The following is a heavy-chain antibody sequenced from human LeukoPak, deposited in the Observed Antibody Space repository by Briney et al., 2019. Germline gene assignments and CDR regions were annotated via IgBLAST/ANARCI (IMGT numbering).Heavy chain of an antibody. V-gene: IGHV3-30*18. J-gene: IGHJ4*02. CDR1: GFTFSRNG. CDR2: ISFGGSKK. CDR3: AKSLVTSGRGVGY. D-gene: IGHD1-26*01. Sequence: GRSLRFSCAASGFTFSRNGMHWVRQAPGKGLEWVAVISFGGSKKDYADSVKGRFTISRDNSKNTLFLQMNTLKTEDTAVYYCAKSLVTSGRGVGYWGQGTLVTVSS.